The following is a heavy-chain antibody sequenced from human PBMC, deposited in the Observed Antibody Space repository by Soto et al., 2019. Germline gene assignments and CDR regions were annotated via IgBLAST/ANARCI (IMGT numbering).Heavy chain of an antibody. CDR3: AKQSVRGYDQYFDS. CDR1: GGSISGYF. CDR2: IYYSGST. J-gene: IGHJ4*02. V-gene: IGHV4-59*08. D-gene: IGHD5-12*01. Sequence: PSETLSLTCTVSGGSISGYFWSWIRQPPGKGLEWIGYIYYSGSTNYNPSLKSRVTISVDTSKNQFSLKLSSVTAADTAMYYCAKQSVRGYDQYFDSWGQGTLVTVSS.